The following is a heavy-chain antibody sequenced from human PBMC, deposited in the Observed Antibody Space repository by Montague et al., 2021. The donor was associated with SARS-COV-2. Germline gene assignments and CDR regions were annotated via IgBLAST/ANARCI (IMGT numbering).Heavy chain of an antibody. J-gene: IGHJ4*02. CDR3: ARWDPQTSTLIGSRGKSASDY. V-gene: IGHV4-34*01. CDR2: INHSGTT. CDR1: GGSFSGYY. D-gene: IGHD4-23*01. Sequence: SETLSLTCAVYGGSFSGYYWTWIRQSPGKGLEWIAEINHSGTTNYNFNPSLRSRVTISVDTSKSQFSLKLSSVTAADTGVYYCARWDPQTSTLIGSRGKSASDYWGQGTLVTVSS.